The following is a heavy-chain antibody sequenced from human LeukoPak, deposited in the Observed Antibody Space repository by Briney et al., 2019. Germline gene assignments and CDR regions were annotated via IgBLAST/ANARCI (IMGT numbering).Heavy chain of an antibody. V-gene: IGHV3-15*01. D-gene: IGHD1-26*01. CDR2: IKSKTDGGTP. J-gene: IGHJ4*02. CDR1: GFSFSNAW. Sequence: NPGGSLRLSCAASGFSFSNAWMAWVRQAPGKGLEWVGRIKSKTDGGTPDYAAPVKGRFTISRDDSKNTLYLQMNSLKTEDTAVYYCTTYTVGATTSHFDYWGQGSLVTVSS. CDR3: TTYTVGATTSHFDY.